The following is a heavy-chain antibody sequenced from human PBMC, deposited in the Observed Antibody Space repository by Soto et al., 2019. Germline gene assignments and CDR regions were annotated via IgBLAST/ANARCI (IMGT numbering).Heavy chain of an antibody. D-gene: IGHD3-10*01. Sequence: QTGGSLRLSCAASGFTFSSYAMSWVRQAPGKGLEWVSAISGSGGSTYYADSVKGRFTISRDNSKSTLYLQMNSLRAEDTAVYYCAKGTSSEFLLSFDDWGHGTLVTVSS. CDR1: GFTFSSYA. CDR3: AKGTSSEFLLSFDD. CDR2: ISGSGGST. J-gene: IGHJ4*01. V-gene: IGHV3-23*01.